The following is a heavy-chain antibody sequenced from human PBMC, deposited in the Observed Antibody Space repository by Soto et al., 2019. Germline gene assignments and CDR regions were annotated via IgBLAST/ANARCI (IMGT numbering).Heavy chain of an antibody. CDR1: GYNFNRYW. CDR2: IYPGDSDT. D-gene: IGHD1-1*01. Sequence: PGESLKISCKGSGYNFNRYWIGWVRQMPGKGLEWMGVIYPGDSDTRYSPSLQGQVTISADKSSSAAYLQWSSLQASDTATYYCVCSVTTGTYESFDIWGQATMVTV. CDR3: VCSVTTGTYESFDI. J-gene: IGHJ3*02. V-gene: IGHV5-51*01.